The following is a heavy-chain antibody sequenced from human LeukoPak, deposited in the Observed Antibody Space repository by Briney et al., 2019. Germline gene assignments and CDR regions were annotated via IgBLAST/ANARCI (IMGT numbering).Heavy chain of an antibody. J-gene: IGHJ4*02. D-gene: IGHD5-12*01. V-gene: IGHV1-18*04. Sequence: ASVKVSCKASDYTFTSYGISWVRQAPGQGLEWMGWISAYNGNTNYAQKLQGRVTMTTDTSTSTAYMELRSLRSDDTAVYYCARDNSAGGYDAPGYFDYWGQGTLVTVSS. CDR2: ISAYNGNT. CDR1: DYTFTSYG. CDR3: ARDNSAGGYDAPGYFDY.